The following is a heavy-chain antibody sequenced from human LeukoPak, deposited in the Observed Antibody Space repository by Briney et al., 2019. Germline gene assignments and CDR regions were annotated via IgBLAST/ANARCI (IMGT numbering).Heavy chain of an antibody. Sequence: PSETLSLTCDVSGGSRINAGWWSWVRQPPGKGLEWIGEIFHSGNTKYNPSLESRVTISVDKSDHQFTLEMKSVTAADTAIYYCARVLGYYYGLDIWSRGTTVTVSS. J-gene: IGHJ6*02. CDR1: GGSRINAGW. V-gene: IGHV4-4*02. CDR3: ARVLGYYYGLDI. CDR2: IFHSGNT. D-gene: IGHD3-16*01.